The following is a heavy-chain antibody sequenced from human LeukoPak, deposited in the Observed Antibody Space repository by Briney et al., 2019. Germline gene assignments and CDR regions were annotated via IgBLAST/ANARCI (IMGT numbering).Heavy chain of an antibody. Sequence: SETLSLTCAVYGGSFSGYYWSWIRQPPGKGLEWIGEINHSGSTNYNPSLKSRVTISVDKSKNQFSLKLSSVPAADTAVYYCARVPTVGATSFDYWGQGTLVSVSS. CDR3: ARVPTVGATSFDY. V-gene: IGHV4-34*01. CDR1: GGSFSGYY. J-gene: IGHJ4*02. D-gene: IGHD1-26*01. CDR2: INHSGST.